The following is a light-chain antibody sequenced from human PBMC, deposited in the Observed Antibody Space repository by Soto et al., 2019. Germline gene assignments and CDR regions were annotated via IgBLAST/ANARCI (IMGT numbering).Light chain of an antibody. J-gene: IGKJ2*01. CDR1: HSVGSSY. V-gene: IGKV3-20*01. CDR3: QHFDSSPPRYT. Sequence: EIVLTQSPGTLSLSPGERATLSCRASHSVGSSYLAWYQQKPGQAPRLLIYGASFRATGIPDRFSGSGSGTDFTLTISRLEPEDFAVYYCQHFDSSPPRYTFGQGTKLEIK. CDR2: GAS.